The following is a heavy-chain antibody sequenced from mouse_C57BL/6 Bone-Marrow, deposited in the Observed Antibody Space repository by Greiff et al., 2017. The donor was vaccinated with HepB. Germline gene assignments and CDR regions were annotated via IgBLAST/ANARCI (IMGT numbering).Heavy chain of an antibody. CDR2: IHPNSGST. CDR3: ARWGLYYGSSRSYFDY. D-gene: IGHD1-1*01. J-gene: IGHJ2*01. CDR1: GYTFTSYW. V-gene: IGHV1-64*01. Sequence: QVQLQQPGAELVKPGASVKLSCKASGYTFTSYWMHWVKQRPGQGLEWIGMIHPNSGSTNYNEKFKSKATLTVDKSSSTAYMQLSSLTSEDSAVYYCARWGLYYGSSRSYFDYWGQGTTLTVSS.